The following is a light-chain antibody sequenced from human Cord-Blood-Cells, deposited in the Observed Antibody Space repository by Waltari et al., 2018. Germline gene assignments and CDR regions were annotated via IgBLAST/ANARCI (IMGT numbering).Light chain of an antibody. J-gene: IGKJ1*01. CDR2: KVS. CDR3: MQGTLWST. Sequence: DGVMSQYPLSFHVRIAQRTSISYISSQSLVHSDGNTYLNWFQQRPGQSPRRLIYKVSNRHSGSPDRCSGSGADTDFTLKISRVGAEDVVVYYSMQGTLWSTFGQGTKVEIK. V-gene: IGKV2-30*02. CDR1: QSLVHSDGNTY.